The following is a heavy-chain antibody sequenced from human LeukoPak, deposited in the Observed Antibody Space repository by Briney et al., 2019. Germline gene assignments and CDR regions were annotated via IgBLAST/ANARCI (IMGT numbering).Heavy chain of an antibody. CDR1: GFTFSSYG. V-gene: IGHV3-30*02. CDR3: AKRLLVYDDNVSLGLGY. Sequence: PGGSLRLSCAASGFTFSSYGMDWVRQAPGKGLEWVAFIWYDGSNRYYGDSVKGRFTISRDNSKSTLYLQMNSLRAEDTAVYYCAKRLLVYDDNVSLGLGYWGQGTLVTVSS. D-gene: IGHD5/OR15-5a*01. CDR2: IWYDGSNR. J-gene: IGHJ4*02.